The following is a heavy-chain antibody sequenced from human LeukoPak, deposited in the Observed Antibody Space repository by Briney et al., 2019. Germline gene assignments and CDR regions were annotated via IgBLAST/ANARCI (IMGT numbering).Heavy chain of an antibody. CDR2: IYYSGST. V-gene: IGHV4-59*01. Sequence: SETLSLTCTVSGGSISSYYWSWIRQPPGKGLEWIGYIYYSGSTNYNPSLKSRVTISVDTSKNQFSLKLSSVTAADTAVYYCARDPGPNYYYGMDVWGQGTTVTVSS. CDR3: ARDPGPNYYYGMDV. J-gene: IGHJ6*02. CDR1: GGSISSYY.